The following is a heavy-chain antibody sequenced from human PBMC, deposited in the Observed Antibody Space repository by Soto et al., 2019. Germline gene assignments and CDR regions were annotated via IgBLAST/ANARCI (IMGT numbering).Heavy chain of an antibody. Sequence: QVQLVQSGAEVKKPGSSEKVSCKASGGTFSSYAISWVRQAPGPGLEWMGGIIPIFGTTNYAQKFQGRVTITADDSTSTAYMEVSSLRFEDTAVYYCARRRGSSSNPLDYWGQGTLVTVSS. V-gene: IGHV1-69*01. J-gene: IGHJ4*02. D-gene: IGHD6-6*01. CDR1: GGTFSSYA. CDR2: IIPIFGTT. CDR3: ARRRGSSSNPLDY.